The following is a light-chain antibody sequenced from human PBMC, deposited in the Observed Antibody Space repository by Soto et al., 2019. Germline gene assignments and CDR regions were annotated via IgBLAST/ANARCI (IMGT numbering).Light chain of an antibody. Sequence: EIVMTQSPATLSVSPGERATLSCRASQSVNIYLAWYQQKPGQAPRLLIFGASYRATGIPARFSGSGSGTEFTLTISSLEPEDFAVYYCQQRSNWPLTFGGGTKVEIK. CDR3: QQRSNWPLT. CDR2: GAS. J-gene: IGKJ4*01. CDR1: QSVNIY. V-gene: IGKV3-11*01.